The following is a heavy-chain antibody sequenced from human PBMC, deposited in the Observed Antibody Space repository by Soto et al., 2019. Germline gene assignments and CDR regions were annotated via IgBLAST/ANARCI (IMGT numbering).Heavy chain of an antibody. Sequence: SETLSLTCTVSGGSISSSSYYWGWIRPPPGKGLEWIGSIYYSGSTYYNPSLKSRVTISVDTSKNQFSLKLSSVTAADTAVYYCANFLRPGVPAAAISDAFDIWGQGTMVTVSS. V-gene: IGHV4-39*01. D-gene: IGHD2-2*01. CDR1: GGSISSSSYY. CDR2: IYYSGST. J-gene: IGHJ3*02. CDR3: ANFLRPGVPAAAISDAFDI.